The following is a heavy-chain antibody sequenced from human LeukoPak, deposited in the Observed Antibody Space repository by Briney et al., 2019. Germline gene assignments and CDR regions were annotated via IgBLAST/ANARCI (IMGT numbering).Heavy chain of an antibody. Sequence: SGTLSLTCTVSGGSISSYYWSWIRQPPGKGLEWIGYIYYSGSTNYNPSLKSRVTISVDTSKNQFSLKLSSVTAADTAVYYCARSGRLGGYSYEYYMDVWGKGTTVTVSS. J-gene: IGHJ6*03. CDR3: ARSGRLGGYSYEYYMDV. V-gene: IGHV4-59*08. D-gene: IGHD5-18*01. CDR1: GGSISSYY. CDR2: IYYSGST.